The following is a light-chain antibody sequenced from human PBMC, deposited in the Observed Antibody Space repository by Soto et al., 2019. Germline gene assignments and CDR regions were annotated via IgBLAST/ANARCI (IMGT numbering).Light chain of an antibody. CDR2: EAS. J-gene: IGKJ2*01. CDR3: QHHNHWPS. Sequence: TVMTQSPATLSLSPGERATLSCRASQSVATNLAWYQQKPGQAPRLLIYEASTRATGIPARFSGSGTGTEFTLTISSLQSEDFAVYYCQHHNHWPSSGQGTNLEIK. CDR1: QSVATN. V-gene: IGKV3-15*01.